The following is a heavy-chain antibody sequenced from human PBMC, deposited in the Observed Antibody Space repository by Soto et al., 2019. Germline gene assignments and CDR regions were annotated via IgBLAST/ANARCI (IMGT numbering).Heavy chain of an antibody. D-gene: IGHD2-15*01. Sequence: PXGTLSLTCTVSGYSVSSGYHWSWIRQPPGKGLEWLGSVHYSGNTYYNPSLKSRLTISVDKSKNQFSLNLSSVTAADTAVYYCARKDRVVAEGRWFDPWGQGTLVTVSS. CDR2: VHYSGNT. CDR1: GYSVSSGYH. J-gene: IGHJ5*02. CDR3: ARKDRVVAEGRWFDP. V-gene: IGHV4-38-2*02.